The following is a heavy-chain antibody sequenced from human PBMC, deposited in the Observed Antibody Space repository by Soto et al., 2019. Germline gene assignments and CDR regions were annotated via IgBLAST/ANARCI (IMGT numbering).Heavy chain of an antibody. CDR3: AGDTEILGTRANDALDI. D-gene: IGHD3-10*01. J-gene: IGHJ3*02. CDR1: GYTFSAYT. Sequence: QAQLVQSGAEMKKPGASVKVSCKATGYTFSAYTMNWVRQAPGQSLEWMGWINAGSGNTKYSQNFQGRVSITRDTSASKGYMELTGLTSEEPEVYYCAGDTEILGTRANDALDIWGQWTMVTVSS. V-gene: IGHV1-3*01. CDR2: INAGSGNT.